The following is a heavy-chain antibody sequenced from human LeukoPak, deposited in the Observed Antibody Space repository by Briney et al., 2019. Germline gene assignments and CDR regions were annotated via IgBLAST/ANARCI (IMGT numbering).Heavy chain of an antibody. CDR1: GGSISSGDYY. CDR3: ARQGVGATDC. CDR2: IYYSGST. Sequence: PSQTLSLTCTVSGGSISSGDYYWSWIRQPPGKGLEWIGYIYYSGSTYYNPSLKSRVTISVDTSKNQFSLRLISVTAVDTAVYYCARQGVGATDCWGQGTLVTVPS. D-gene: IGHD1-26*01. J-gene: IGHJ4*02. V-gene: IGHV4-30-4*01.